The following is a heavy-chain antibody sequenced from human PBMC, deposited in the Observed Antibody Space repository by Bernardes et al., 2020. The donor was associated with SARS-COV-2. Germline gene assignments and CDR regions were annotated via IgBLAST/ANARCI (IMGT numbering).Heavy chain of an antibody. CDR3: ARGICSGGSCYFDL. D-gene: IGHD2-15*01. J-gene: IGHJ4*02. Sequence: NFQGRVTIMRDTSASTAYVELSNLRSEDTGVYYCARGICSGGSCYFDLWGQGTLVTVSS. V-gene: IGHV1-3*01.